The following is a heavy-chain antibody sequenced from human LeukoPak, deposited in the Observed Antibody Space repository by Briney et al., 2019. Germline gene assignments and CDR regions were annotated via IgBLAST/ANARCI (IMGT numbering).Heavy chain of an antibody. CDR2: IYPGDSDT. D-gene: IGHD2-2*01. V-gene: IGHV5-51*01. CDR1: GYSFTSYW. Sequence: GESLKISCKGSGYSFTSYWIVWVRQLPGKGLEWMGIIYPGDSDTRYSPSFQGQVTISADKSISTAYLQWSRLKASDPAMYYCGRTGNKSSLVPAAPDYWGQGTLVTVSS. CDR3: GRTGNKSSLVPAAPDY. J-gene: IGHJ4*02.